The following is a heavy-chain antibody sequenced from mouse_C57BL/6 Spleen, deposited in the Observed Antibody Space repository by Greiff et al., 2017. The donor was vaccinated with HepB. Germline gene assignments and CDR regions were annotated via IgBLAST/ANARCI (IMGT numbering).Heavy chain of an antibody. D-gene: IGHD2-3*01. CDR1: GFTFSSYG. J-gene: IGHJ4*01. CDR2: ISSGGSYT. Sequence: EVMLVESGGDLVKPGGSLKLSCAASGFTFSSYGMSWVRQTPDKRLEWVATISSGGSYTYYPDSVKGRFTISRDNAKNTLYLQMSSLKSEDTAMYYGARHGYGYYVDAMDYWGQGTSVTVSS. CDR3: ARHGYGYYVDAMDY. V-gene: IGHV5-6*02.